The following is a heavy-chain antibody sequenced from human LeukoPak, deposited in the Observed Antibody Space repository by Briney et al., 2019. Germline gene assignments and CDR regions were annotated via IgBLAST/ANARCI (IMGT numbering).Heavy chain of an antibody. J-gene: IGHJ3*02. CDR2: IYYSGST. CDR3: ARGGGIRSAFDI. V-gene: IGHV4-39*07. CDR1: GGSISSSSYY. Sequence: PSETLSLTCTVSGGSISSSSYYWGWIRQPPGKGLEWIGSIYYSGSTYYNPSLKSRVTISVDTSKNQFSLKLSSVTAADTAVYYCARGGGIRSAFDIWGQGTMVTVSS. D-gene: IGHD3-3*02.